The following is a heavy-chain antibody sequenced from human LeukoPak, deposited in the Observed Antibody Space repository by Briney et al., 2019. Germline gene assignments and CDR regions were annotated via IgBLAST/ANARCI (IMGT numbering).Heavy chain of an antibody. CDR3: ARDNDFWSGHGMDV. D-gene: IGHD3-3*01. V-gene: IGHV4-59*01. Sequence: PSETLSLTCTVSGGSISSYYWSWIRQPPGRGLEWIGYIYYSGSTNYNPSLKSRVTISVDTSKNQFSLKLSSVTAADTAVYYCARDNDFWSGHGMDVWGQGTTVTVSS. CDR2: IYYSGST. CDR1: GGSISSYY. J-gene: IGHJ6*02.